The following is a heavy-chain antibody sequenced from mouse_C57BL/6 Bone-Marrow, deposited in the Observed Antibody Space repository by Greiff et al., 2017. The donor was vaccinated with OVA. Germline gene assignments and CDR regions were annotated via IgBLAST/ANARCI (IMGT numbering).Heavy chain of an antibody. Sequence: VKLVESGAELVRPGASVTLSCKASGYTFTDYEMHWVKQTPVHGLEWIGAIDPETGGTAYNQKFKGKAILTADKSSSTAYMELRSLTSEDSAVYYCTRSGSNYSFYWGQGTSVTVSS. J-gene: IGHJ4*01. CDR2: IDPETGGT. CDR3: TRSGSNYSFY. CDR1: GYTFTDYE. V-gene: IGHV1-15*01. D-gene: IGHD1-1*01.